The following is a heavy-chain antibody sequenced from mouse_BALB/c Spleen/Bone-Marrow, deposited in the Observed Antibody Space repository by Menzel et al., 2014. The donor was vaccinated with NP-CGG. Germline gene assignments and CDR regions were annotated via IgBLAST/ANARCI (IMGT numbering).Heavy chain of an antibody. Sequence: VQLQQSGPELVKPGASVKMSCKASGYTFTSYVMHWVKQKPGQGLEWIGYINPYNDGTKYNEKFKGKATLTSDKSSSTAYMELSSLTSEDSAVYYCARRRVYGNYIYFDYWGQAPLSQSPQ. CDR2: INPYNDGT. CDR1: GYTFTSYV. J-gene: IGHJ2*01. D-gene: IGHD2-1*01. CDR3: ARRRVYGNYIYFDY. V-gene: IGHV1-14*01.